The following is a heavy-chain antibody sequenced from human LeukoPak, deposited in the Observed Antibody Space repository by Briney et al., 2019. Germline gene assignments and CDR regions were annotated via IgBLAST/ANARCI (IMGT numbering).Heavy chain of an antibody. CDR3: ASHGRREALRHSAFEI. CDR1: GGSISTNNYY. D-gene: IGHD3-16*01. CDR2: IYYSGTT. Sequence: SETLSLTCTVSGGSISTNNYYWSWIRQPPGKGLEWIGSIYYSGTTYYNPSLTSRLTMSVDTSKNQFSLKLSSVTAADTAVYYCASHGRREALRHSAFEIWSQGTTVTVSS. V-gene: IGHV4-39*01. J-gene: IGHJ3*02.